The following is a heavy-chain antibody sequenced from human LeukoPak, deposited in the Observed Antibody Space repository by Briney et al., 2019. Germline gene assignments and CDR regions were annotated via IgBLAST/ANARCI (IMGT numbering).Heavy chain of an antibody. CDR1: GFTFSSHE. CDR3: ARDKGSGALGY. V-gene: IGHV3-21*01. D-gene: IGHD2-15*01. Sequence: GGSLRLSCAASGFTFSSHEMNWVRQSPGKGLEWISSVSSSSSYIYYIDSVKGRFTISRDNAKNSLYLQMNSLRAEDTAVYYCARDKGSGALGYWGQGTLVTVSS. J-gene: IGHJ4*02. CDR2: VSSSSSYI.